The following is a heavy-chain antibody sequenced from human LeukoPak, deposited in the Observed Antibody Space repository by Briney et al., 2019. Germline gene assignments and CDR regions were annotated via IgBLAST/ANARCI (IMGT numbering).Heavy chain of an antibody. CDR1: GYTFTGYY. J-gene: IGHJ6*03. Sequence: EASVKVSCKASGYTFTGYYMHWVRQAPGQGLEWMGWINPNSGGTNYAQKFQGRVTMTRDTSISTAYMELGRLRSDDTAVYYCARTQYYYYYMDVWGKGTTVTVSS. CDR3: ARTQYYYYYMDV. CDR2: INPNSGGT. V-gene: IGHV1-2*02.